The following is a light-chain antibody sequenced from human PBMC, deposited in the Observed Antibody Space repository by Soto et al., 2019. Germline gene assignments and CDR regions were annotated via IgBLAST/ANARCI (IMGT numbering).Light chain of an antibody. CDR2: EVS. CDR1: SSDGGGYKY. V-gene: IGLV2-14*01. J-gene: IGLJ3*02. Sequence: QSALTQPASVSGSPGQSITISCTGTSSDGGGYKYVSWYQQEPGKAPKLMIYEVSNRPSGVSNRFSGSKSGNTASLTISGLQAEDEADYYCSSYTSSSTLVFGGGTKLTVL. CDR3: SSYTSSSTLV.